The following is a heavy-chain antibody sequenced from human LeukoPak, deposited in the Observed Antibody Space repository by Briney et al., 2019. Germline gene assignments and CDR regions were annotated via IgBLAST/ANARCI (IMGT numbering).Heavy chain of an antibody. CDR3: ARVPEGYFDWLLYFDY. J-gene: IGHJ4*02. CDR2: IIPIFGTA. CDR1: GGTFSSYA. Sequence: SVKVSCKAFGGTFSSYAISWVRQAPGQGLEWMGGIIPIFGTANYAQKFQGRVTITADESTSTAYMELSSLRSEDTAVYYCARVPEGYFDWLLYFDYWGQGTLVTVSS. V-gene: IGHV1-69*13. D-gene: IGHD3-9*01.